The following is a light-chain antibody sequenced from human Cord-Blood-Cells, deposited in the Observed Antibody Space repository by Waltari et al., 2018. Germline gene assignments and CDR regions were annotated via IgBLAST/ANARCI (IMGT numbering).Light chain of an antibody. V-gene: IGLV2-23*01. CDR1: SSDVGSYTL. CDR3: CSYAGSSTLV. CDR2: EGS. Sequence: QSALTQPASVSGSPGQSITISCTGTSSDVGSYTLVSWYQQHPGKAPKLMIYEGSKRPSGVSNRFSGSKSGKTASLTISGLQAEDEADYYCCSYAGSSTLVFGGGTKLTVL. J-gene: IGLJ2*01.